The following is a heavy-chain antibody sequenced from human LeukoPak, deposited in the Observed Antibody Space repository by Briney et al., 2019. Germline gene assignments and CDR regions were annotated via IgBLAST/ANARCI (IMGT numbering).Heavy chain of an antibody. D-gene: IGHD6-13*01. CDR3: ARDFGIAAAGTGYFQH. CDR1: GGCISSGGYY. CDR2: IYHSGST. V-gene: IGHV4-30-2*01. Sequence: SETLSLTCTVSGGCISSGGYYWSWIRQPPGKGLEWIGYIYHSGSTYYNPSLKSRVTISVDRSKNQFSLKLSSVTAADTAVHYCARDFGIAAAGTGYFQHWGQGTLVTVSS. J-gene: IGHJ1*01.